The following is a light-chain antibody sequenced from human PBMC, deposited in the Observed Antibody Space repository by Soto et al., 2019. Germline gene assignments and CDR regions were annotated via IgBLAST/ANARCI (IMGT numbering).Light chain of an antibody. J-gene: IGKJ4*01. CDR3: LKHNSLLT. CDR2: DAS. CDR1: QGIRND. V-gene: IGKV1-17*01. Sequence: DIQMTQSPSSLSASVGDRVTITCRASQGIRNDLGWYQQKPGKAPKRLIYDASSLQSGVPSRFSGSGSETAFTLTSSSLQHDDFATYYWLKHNSLLTFGGGTKVEI.